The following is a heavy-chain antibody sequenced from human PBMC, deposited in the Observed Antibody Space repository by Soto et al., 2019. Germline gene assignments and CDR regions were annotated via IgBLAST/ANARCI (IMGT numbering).Heavy chain of an antibody. CDR3: AHIVVAGLGYYFDY. D-gene: IGHD6-19*01. J-gene: IGHJ4*02. V-gene: IGHV2-5*02. CDR1: GFSLSSTRMA. CDR2: IYWDDDK. Sequence: QITLKESGPTLVKPTQTLTLTCTFSGFSLSSTRMAVGWIRQPPGKALEWLALIYWDDDKRYRPFLKSRLTIFKDTSKNHVVLTMSNIDPVDTAIYYCAHIVVAGLGYYFDYWGQVTLVTVSS.